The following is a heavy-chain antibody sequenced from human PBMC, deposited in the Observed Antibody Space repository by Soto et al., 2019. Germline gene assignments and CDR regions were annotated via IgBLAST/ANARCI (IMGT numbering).Heavy chain of an antibody. V-gene: IGHV3-48*03. CDR3: TKEKSVMYSGYDAFDI. D-gene: IGHD5-12*01. CDR2: ISSSGTT. J-gene: IGHJ3*02. Sequence: GGSLRLSCAASGFTFSSYEMDWVRQAPGKGLEWVAYISSSGTTLYGDSVKGRFTISRDNADNSLYLQMNSLTAEDTAVYYCTKEKSVMYSGYDAFDIWGRGTMVTVSS. CDR1: GFTFSSYE.